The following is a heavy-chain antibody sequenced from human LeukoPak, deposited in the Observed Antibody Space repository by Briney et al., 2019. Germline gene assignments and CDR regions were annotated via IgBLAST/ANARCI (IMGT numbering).Heavy chain of an antibody. J-gene: IGHJ4*02. V-gene: IGHV3-21*01. CDR2: ISSSSSYI. CDR3: AMFGGGAAGSPPYYFDY. CDR1: GFTFSSYS. Sequence: GGSLRLSFAASGFTFSSYSMNWVRQAPGKGLEWVSSISSSSSYIYYADSVKGRFTISRDTSDNTLNLQMNDLGAEDTAVYYCAMFGGGAAGSPPYYFDYWGQGTLVTVSS. D-gene: IGHD3-16*01.